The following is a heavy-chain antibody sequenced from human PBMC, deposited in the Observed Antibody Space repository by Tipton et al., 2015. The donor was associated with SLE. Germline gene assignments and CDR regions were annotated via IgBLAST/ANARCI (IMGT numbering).Heavy chain of an antibody. D-gene: IGHD4-17*01. CDR1: GGSISSSSYY. J-gene: IGHJ4*02. Sequence: GLVKPSETLSLTCTVSGGSISSSSYYWGWIRQPPGKGLEWIGSIYYSGSTNYNPSLKSRVTISVDTSKNQFSLKLSSVTAADTAVYYCARSHPTVTMDYWGQGTLVTVSS. CDR3: ARSHPTVTMDY. CDR2: IYYSGST. V-gene: IGHV4-39*07.